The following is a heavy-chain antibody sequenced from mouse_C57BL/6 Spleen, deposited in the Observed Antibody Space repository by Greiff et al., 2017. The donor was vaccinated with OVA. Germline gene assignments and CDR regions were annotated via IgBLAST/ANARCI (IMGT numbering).Heavy chain of an antibody. CDR1: GYTFTSYW. CDR3: AREGTGWYFDV. D-gene: IGHD3-3*01. Sequence: QVHVKQPGAELVRPGSSVKLSCKASGYTFTSYWMHWVKQRPIQGLEWIGNIDPSDSETHYNQKFKDKATLTVDKSSSTAYMQLSSLTSEDSAVYYCAREGTGWYFDVWGTGTTVTVSS. V-gene: IGHV1-52*01. CDR2: IDPSDSET. J-gene: IGHJ1*03.